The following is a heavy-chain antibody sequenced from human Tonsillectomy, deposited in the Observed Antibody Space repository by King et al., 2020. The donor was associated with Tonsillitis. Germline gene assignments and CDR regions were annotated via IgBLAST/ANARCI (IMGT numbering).Heavy chain of an antibody. Sequence: VQLQQWGAGLLKPSETLSLTCAVYGGSFSDYFWSWIRQPPGKGLEGIGDINHSGSTNSNPSLKSRVTISMDTSKNQFSLKLSSMTAADTAVYYCARGKYDFWSGYSDYFDYWGRGTLVTVSS. D-gene: IGHD3-3*01. CDR3: ARGKYDFWSGYSDYFDY. J-gene: IGHJ4*02. V-gene: IGHV4-34*01. CDR1: GGSFSDYF. CDR2: INHSGST.